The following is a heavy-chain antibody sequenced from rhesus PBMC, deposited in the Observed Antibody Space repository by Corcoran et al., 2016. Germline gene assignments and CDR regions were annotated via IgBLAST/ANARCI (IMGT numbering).Heavy chain of an antibody. D-gene: IGHD4-23*01. CDR2: IFGCGGST. Sequence: QLQLQESGPGLVKPSETLSLTCAVSGGSISSNYWSWIRQPPGKGLEWIGRIFGCGGSTDYNPSLKSRVTLSSDPSKNQFSLKLSSVTAADTAVYYCAREGFRIQQKYYYGLDSWGHGVVVTVSS. J-gene: IGHJ6*01. V-gene: IGHV4-173*01. CDR1: GGSISSNY. CDR3: AREGFRIQQKYYYGLDS.